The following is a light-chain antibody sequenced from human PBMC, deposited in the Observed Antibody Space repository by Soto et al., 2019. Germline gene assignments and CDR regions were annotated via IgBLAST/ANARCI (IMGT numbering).Light chain of an antibody. CDR3: RQRSNWPRGT. J-gene: IGKJ2*02. Sequence: EIVLTQSPATLSLSPGERATLSCRASQSVSSYLAWYQQKPGQAPRLLIYDASNKATGIPARFSGSGSGTDFTITISSLEPEDVAVYYCRQRSNWPRGTFGQGTKLEIK. V-gene: IGKV3-11*01. CDR1: QSVSSY. CDR2: DAS.